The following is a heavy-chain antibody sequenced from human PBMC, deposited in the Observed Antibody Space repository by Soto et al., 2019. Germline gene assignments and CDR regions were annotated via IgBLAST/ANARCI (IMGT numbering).Heavy chain of an antibody. CDR1: GFTFISYS. Sequence: PRGALRLSCAASGFTFISYSISFFRQSACKGLEWVSSISSSSSYIYYADSVKGRFTISRDNAKNSLYLQMNSLRAEDTAVYYCARGERRSSSWYGVYYYGMDVWGQGTTVTVSS. CDR2: ISSSSSYI. V-gene: IGHV3-21*04. J-gene: IGHJ6*02. D-gene: IGHD6-13*01. CDR3: ARGERRSSSWYGVYYYGMDV.